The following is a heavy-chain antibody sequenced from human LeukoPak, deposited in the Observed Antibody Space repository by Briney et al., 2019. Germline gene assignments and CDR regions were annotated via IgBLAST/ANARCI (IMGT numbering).Heavy chain of an antibody. D-gene: IGHD3-22*01. CDR2: ISYGGNT. CDR1: GGSISGSRYY. Sequence: SETLSFTCTVSGGSISGSRYYWGWIRQPPGRGLEWIGRISYGGNTFYNPSLNSRVTISIDTSKNQFSLKLTSVTAADTAVYYCARAFDSLGYYADHWGQGTLVTVSS. V-gene: IGHV4-39*01. CDR3: ARAFDSLGYYADH. J-gene: IGHJ4*02.